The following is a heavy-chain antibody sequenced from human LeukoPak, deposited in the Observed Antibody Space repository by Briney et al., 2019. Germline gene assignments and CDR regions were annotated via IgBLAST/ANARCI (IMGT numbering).Heavy chain of an antibody. V-gene: IGHV4-39*01. CDR1: GGSISSSRDY. D-gene: IGHD3-22*01. Sequence: PSETLSLTCTVSGGSISSSRDYWAWIRQPPGKGLEWIANIYYSGSTYYSPSLKSRVTISVDTSKNQFFLKLSSVTAADTAVYYCARASRQVLYYDPYYFDYWGQGTLVTVSS. CDR3: ARASRQVLYYDPYYFDY. J-gene: IGHJ4*02. CDR2: IYYSGST.